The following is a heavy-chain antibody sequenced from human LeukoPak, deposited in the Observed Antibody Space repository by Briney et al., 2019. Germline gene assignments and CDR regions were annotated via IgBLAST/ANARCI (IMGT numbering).Heavy chain of an antibody. CDR1: GFTFSSYS. CDR2: ISSSSSYI. D-gene: IGHD1-26*01. Sequence: GGSLRLSCSASGFTFSSYSMNWVRQAPGKGLEWVSSISSSSSYIYYADSVKGRFTISRDNAKNSLYLQMSSLRAEDTAVYYCARDGVVGATTPHPPYYYYYMDVWGKGTTVTVSS. V-gene: IGHV3-21*01. CDR3: ARDGVVGATTPHPPYYYYYMDV. J-gene: IGHJ6*03.